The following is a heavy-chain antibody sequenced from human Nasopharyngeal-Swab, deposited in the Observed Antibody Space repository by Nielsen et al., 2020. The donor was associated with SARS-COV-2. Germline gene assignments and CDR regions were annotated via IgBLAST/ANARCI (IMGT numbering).Heavy chain of an antibody. CDR2: ISSSSSYI. J-gene: IGHJ5*02. CDR1: GFTFSSYS. CDR3: ARDYIGGYCSGGSCSTAPWFDP. Sequence: GESLKISCAASGFTFSSYSMNWVRQAPGKGLEWVSSISSSSSYIYYADSVKGRFTISRDNAKNSLYLQMNSLRAEDTAVYYCARDYIGGYCSGGSCSTAPWFDPWGQGTLVTVSS. D-gene: IGHD2-15*01. V-gene: IGHV3-21*01.